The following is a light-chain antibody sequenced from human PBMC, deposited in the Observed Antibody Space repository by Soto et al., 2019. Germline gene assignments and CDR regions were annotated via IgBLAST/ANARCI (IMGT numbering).Light chain of an antibody. J-gene: IGKJ5*01. CDR2: SAI. V-gene: IGKV1-33*01. CDR1: QSVSTY. CDR3: QQYDNLPT. Sequence: DIQLTQSPPSLSASVGDTITITFRASQSVSTYLNWYQQRPGKAPSLLIYSAISLQSGVPSRFSGSGSGTDFTFTISSLQPEDIATYYCQQYDNLPTFGQGTRLEI.